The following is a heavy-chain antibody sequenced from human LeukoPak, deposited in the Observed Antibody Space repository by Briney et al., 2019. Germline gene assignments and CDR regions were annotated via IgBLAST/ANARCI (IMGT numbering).Heavy chain of an antibody. CDR3: ARDTRRDFWSGLEYFQH. V-gene: IGHV1-69*04. Sequence: ASVKVSCKASGGTFSSYAISWMRQAPGQGLEWMGRIIPILGIANYAQKFQGRVTITADKSTSTAYMELSSLRSEDTAVYYCARDTRRDFWSGLEYFQHWGQGTLVTVSS. D-gene: IGHD3-3*01. CDR1: GGTFSSYA. CDR2: IIPILGIA. J-gene: IGHJ1*01.